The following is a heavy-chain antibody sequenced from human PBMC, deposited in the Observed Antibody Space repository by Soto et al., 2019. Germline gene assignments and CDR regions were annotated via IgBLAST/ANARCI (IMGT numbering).Heavy chain of an antibody. Sequence: EVQLVESGGGLVQPGRSLRLSCAASGFTFDDYAMHWVRQAPGKGLEWVSGISWNIGSIAYADSVKGRFTISRDNAKNSVYLLMNSLRAEETALYYCAKDSSSWPFDYWGQGTLVTVSS. CDR2: ISWNIGSI. J-gene: IGHJ4*02. V-gene: IGHV3-9*01. CDR3: AKDSSSWPFDY. CDR1: GFTFDDYA. D-gene: IGHD6-13*01.